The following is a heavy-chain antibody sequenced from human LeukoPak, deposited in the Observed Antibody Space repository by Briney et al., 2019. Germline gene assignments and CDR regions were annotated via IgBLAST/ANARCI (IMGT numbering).Heavy chain of an antibody. J-gene: IGHJ4*02. Sequence: GGSLRLSCAASGFTFSSYWMSWVRQAPGKGLERVANIKQDGSEKYYVDSVKGRFTISRDNAKNSLYLQMNSLRAEDTAVYYCARDHYYDSSGYQDWGQGTLVTVSS. CDR3: ARDHYYDSSGYQD. CDR1: GFTFSSYW. D-gene: IGHD3-22*01. CDR2: IKQDGSEK. V-gene: IGHV3-7*01.